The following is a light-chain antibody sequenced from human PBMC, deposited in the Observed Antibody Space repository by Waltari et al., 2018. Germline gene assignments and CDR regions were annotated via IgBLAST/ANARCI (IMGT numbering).Light chain of an antibody. CDR2: YVT. CDR3: SSYSSSSTLL. CDR1: SRDVGGYNY. J-gene: IGLJ2*01. Sequence: QSALTQPASVSGSPGQSITISCTGTSRDVGGYNYVSWHQQHPGKAPTLMIYYVTKRPSGVSNRFSGSKSGNTASLTISGLQAEDEADYFCSSYSSSSTLLFGGGTKLTVL. V-gene: IGLV2-14*03.